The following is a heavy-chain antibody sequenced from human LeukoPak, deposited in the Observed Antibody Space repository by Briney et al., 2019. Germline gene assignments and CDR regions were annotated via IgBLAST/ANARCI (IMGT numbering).Heavy chain of an antibody. V-gene: IGHV4-34*01. CDR3: ARGRSETPYFDY. CDR2: INHSGST. J-gene: IGHJ4*02. Sequence: SETLSLTCAVYGGSFSGYYWSWIRQPPGKGLEWIGEINHSGSTNYNPSLKSRVAISVDTSKNQFSLKLSSVTAADTAVYYCARGRSETPYFDYWGQGTLVTVSS. D-gene: IGHD3-10*01. CDR1: GGSFSGYY.